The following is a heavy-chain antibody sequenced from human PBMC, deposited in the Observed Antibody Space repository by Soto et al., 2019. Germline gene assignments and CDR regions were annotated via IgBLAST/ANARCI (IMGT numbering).Heavy chain of an antibody. CDR2: SSAYNGNT. J-gene: IGHJ4*02. V-gene: IGHV1-18*01. Sequence: QVQLVQSGAEVKKPGASVKVSCKASGYTFTSYGISWVRQAPGQGLEWMGWSSAYNGNTNYAQKLQGRVTMTTDTTTSTLSRGLRSLSSDDTAVYYFARDKGFGELLVWGQGALVTVSS. CDR3: ARDKGFGELLV. CDR1: GYTFTSYG. D-gene: IGHD3-10*01.